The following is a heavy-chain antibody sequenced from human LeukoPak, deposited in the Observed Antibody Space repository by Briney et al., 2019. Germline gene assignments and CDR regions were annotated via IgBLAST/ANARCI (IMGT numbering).Heavy chain of an antibody. CDR3: ARLYCGGDCYPPFDY. CDR1: GYTFTGYY. D-gene: IGHD2-21*02. J-gene: IGHJ4*02. V-gene: IGHV1-18*04. CDR2: ISAYNGNT. Sequence: ASVKVSCKASGYTFTGYYMHWVRQAPGQGLEWMGWISAYNGNTNYAQKLQGRVTMTTDTSTSTAYMELRSLRSDDTAVYYCARLYCGGDCYPPFDYWGQGTLVTVSS.